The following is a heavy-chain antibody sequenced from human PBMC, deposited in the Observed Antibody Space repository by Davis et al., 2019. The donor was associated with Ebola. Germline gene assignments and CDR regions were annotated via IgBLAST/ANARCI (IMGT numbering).Heavy chain of an antibody. D-gene: IGHD6-13*01. CDR2: ISYDGSNK. V-gene: IGHV3-30*18. CDR1: GFTLSSYG. CDR3: ANNVKGIAAAGYYYYGKDV. Sequence: PGGSLGLSCAASGFTLSSYGMHWVRQAPGKGLEWVAVISYDGSNKYYADSVKGRFTISRDNSKNTLYLQMNSLRAEDTAVYYCANNVKGIAAAGYYYYGKDVWGQGTTVTVSS. J-gene: IGHJ6*02.